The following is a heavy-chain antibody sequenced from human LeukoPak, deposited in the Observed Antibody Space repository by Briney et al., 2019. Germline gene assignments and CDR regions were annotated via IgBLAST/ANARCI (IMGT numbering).Heavy chain of an antibody. CDR2: IIPIFGTA. CDR3: ARDPYDSSGYYNYYYGMHV. V-gene: IGHV1-69*13. D-gene: IGHD3-22*01. CDR1: GGTFSSYA. J-gene: IGHJ6*02. Sequence: RASVNVSCKASGGTFSSYAISWVRQAPGQGLEWMGGIIPIFGTANYAQKFQCRVTITADESTSTAYMELSSLRSEDTAVYYCARDPYDSSGYYNYYYGMHVWGQGTTVTVSS.